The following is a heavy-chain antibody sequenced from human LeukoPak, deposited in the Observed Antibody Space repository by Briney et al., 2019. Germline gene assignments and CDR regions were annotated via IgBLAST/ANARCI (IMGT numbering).Heavy chain of an antibody. D-gene: IGHD4-23*01. CDR1: GFTFSSYW. Sequence: PGGSLRLPCAACGFTFSSYWIHWVRQVPGKGLVWVSRIGTDGSRTTYADYVQGRFTISRDNAKNTLYPQMNSLRAEDTAVYYCARDKYGDNSNAFDIWGQGTLVTVSS. V-gene: IGHV3-74*01. CDR3: ARDKYGDNSNAFDI. CDR2: IGTDGSRT. J-gene: IGHJ3*02.